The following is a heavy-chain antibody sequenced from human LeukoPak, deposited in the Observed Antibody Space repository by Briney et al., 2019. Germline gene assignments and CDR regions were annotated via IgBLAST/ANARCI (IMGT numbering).Heavy chain of an antibody. D-gene: IGHD6-25*01. J-gene: IGHJ4*02. CDR1: GGSFSGYD. Sequence: SETLSLTCAVYGGSFSGYDWTWIRQPPGKGLEWIGEINHSGRTNYNPSLKSRVTVSVETSKNQFSLELTSVTAADRAVYYCARARGTEAIDSWGQGTLVTVSS. V-gene: IGHV4-34*01. CDR3: ARARGTEAIDS. CDR2: INHSGRT.